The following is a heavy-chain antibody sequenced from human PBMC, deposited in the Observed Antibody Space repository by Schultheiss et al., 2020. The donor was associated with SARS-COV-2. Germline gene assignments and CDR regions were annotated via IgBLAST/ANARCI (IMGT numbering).Heavy chain of an antibody. J-gene: IGHJ6*02. V-gene: IGHV3-33*08. CDR3: ARDLVGYYYGMDV. D-gene: IGHD2-8*02. Sequence: GGSLRLSCAASGFAVSDKHMNWVRQAPGKGLEWVAVIWYDGTNKYYADSVKGRFTISRDNSKNTLYLQMNSLRAEDTAVYYCARDLVGYYYGMDVWGQGTTVTVSS. CDR1: GFAVSDKH. CDR2: IWYDGTNK.